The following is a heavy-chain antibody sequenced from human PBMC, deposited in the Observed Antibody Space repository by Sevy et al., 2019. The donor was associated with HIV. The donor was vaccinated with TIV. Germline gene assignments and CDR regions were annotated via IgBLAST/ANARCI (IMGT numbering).Heavy chain of an antibody. CDR1: GFSFSSYA. D-gene: IGHD3-3*01. J-gene: IGHJ6*02. CDR3: ARRPDLGVVILTGVLDV. Sequence: GGSLRLSCAASGFSFSSYAMSWVRQTPGKGLQWVSVISGSGGSTYYAGSVKGRFTIFRDNSRNTVYLQMNSLRAEETAVYYCARRPDLGVVILTGVLDVWGQGTTVTVSS. V-gene: IGHV3-23*01. CDR2: ISGSGGST.